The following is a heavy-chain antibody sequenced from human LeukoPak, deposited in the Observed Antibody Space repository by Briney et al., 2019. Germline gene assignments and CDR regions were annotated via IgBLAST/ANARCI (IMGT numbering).Heavy chain of an antibody. V-gene: IGHV4-61*01. J-gene: IGHJ5*02. CDR2: ISYSGST. Sequence: PSETLSLTCIVSGGSVNNGSYNWSWIRQPPGKGLEWIGCISYSGSTNYKSSLKSRVTISVDTSKNQFSLKVRSVTAADTAVYYCARFLWFGGPFDPWGQGTLVTVSS. D-gene: IGHD3-10*01. CDR3: ARFLWFGGPFDP. CDR1: GGSVNNGSYN.